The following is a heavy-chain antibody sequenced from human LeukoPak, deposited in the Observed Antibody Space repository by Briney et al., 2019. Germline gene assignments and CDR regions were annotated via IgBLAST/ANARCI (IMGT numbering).Heavy chain of an antibody. CDR1: GGSISSGSYY. CDR2: IYTSGST. Sequence: PSQTLSLTCTVSGGSISSGSYYWSWIRQPAGKGLEWIGRIYTSGSTNYNPSLKSRVTISVDTSKNQSSLKLSSVTAADTAVYYCARVVGTVTTGWYFDLWGRGTLVTVSS. D-gene: IGHD4-17*01. J-gene: IGHJ2*01. CDR3: ARVVGTVTTGWYFDL. V-gene: IGHV4-61*02.